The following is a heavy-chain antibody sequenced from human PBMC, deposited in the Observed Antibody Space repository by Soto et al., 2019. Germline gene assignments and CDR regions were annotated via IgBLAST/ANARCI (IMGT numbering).Heavy chain of an antibody. CDR3: ASTDNVGYYPH. V-gene: IGHV4-38-2*01. CDR2: IYHSGTT. D-gene: IGHD3-3*01. J-gene: IGHJ1*01. CDR1: GDSISTRYY. Sequence: SETLSLTGAVCGDSISTRYYWAWIRQPPGKELEYTRSIYHSGTTYYNPSLMSRVTISADTSQNQFSLNLRSVTAADSAVYYGASTDNVGYYPHFGQVTLV.